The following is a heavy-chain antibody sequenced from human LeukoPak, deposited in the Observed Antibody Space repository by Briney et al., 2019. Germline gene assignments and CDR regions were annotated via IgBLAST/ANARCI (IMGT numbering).Heavy chain of an antibody. CDR2: ISYDGSNK. Sequence: GGSLRLSCAASGFTFSSYGMHWVRQAPGKGLEWVAVISYDGSNKYYADSVKGRFTISRDNSKNTLYLQMSSLRAEDTAVYYCAKKLSGSYEEGMQQWGQGTLVTVSS. CDR1: GFTFSSYG. V-gene: IGHV3-30*18. CDR3: AKKLSGSYEEGMQQ. J-gene: IGHJ1*01. D-gene: IGHD1-26*01.